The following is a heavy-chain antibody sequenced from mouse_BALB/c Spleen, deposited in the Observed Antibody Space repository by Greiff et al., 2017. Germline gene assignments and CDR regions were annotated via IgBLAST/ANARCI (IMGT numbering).Heavy chain of an antibody. CDR2: ISNLAYSI. CDR1: GFTFSDYG. J-gene: IGHJ4*01. CDR3: ARDSYDDGSYAMDY. D-gene: IGHD1-2*01. V-gene: IGHV5-15*02. Sequence: EVQGVESGGGLVQPGGSRKLSCAASGFTFSDYGMAWVRQAPGKGPEWVAFISNLAYSIYYADTVTGRFTISRENAKNTLYLEMSSLRSEDTAMYYCARDSYDDGSYAMDYWGQGTSVTVSS.